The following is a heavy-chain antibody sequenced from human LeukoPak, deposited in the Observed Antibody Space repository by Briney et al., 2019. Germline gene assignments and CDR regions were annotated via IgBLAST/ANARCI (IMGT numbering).Heavy chain of an antibody. V-gene: IGHV3-74*01. CDR2: INSDGSSA. D-gene: IGHD3-22*01. Sequence: GGSLRLSCAASGFTFSSYWMHWVRQAPGKGLVWVSRINSDGSSASYADSVKGRFTISRDNAKNTLYLQMNSLRAEDTAVYYCARDLFWDSSGYFGWYWYLDLWGRGTLVTVSS. CDR3: ARDLFWDSSGYFGWYWYLDL. CDR1: GFTFSSYW. J-gene: IGHJ2*01.